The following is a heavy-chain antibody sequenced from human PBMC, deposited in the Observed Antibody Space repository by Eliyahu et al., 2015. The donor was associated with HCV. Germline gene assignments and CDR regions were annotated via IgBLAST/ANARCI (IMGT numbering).Heavy chain of an antibody. CDR3: AKGPMAARHDDFDI. J-gene: IGHJ3*02. CDR2: ISGSGGTT. Sequence: EVQLVESGGGLVQPGGSLXXSXEASGFXFSSXALXWXRQAPGKGLGWVSVISGSGGTTYYADSVKGRFTISRDNSKNTLYLQMNSLGAEDTAMYYCAKGPMAARHDDFDIWAQGTMVTVSS. CDR1: GFXFSSXA. V-gene: IGHV3-23*04. D-gene: IGHD6-6*01.